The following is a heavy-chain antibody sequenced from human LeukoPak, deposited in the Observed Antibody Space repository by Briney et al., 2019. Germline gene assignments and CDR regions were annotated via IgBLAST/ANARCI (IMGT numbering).Heavy chain of an antibody. CDR3: ARVSNEPQWLVPRRGAFDI. CDR2: MNPNSCNT. J-gene: IGHJ3*02. D-gene: IGHD6-19*01. V-gene: IGHV1-8*01. CDR1: GYTFTSYD. Sequence: ASVKVSCKASGYTFTSYDINWVRQATGQGLEWMGWMNPNSCNTGYAQKFQGRVTMTRNTSISTAYMELSSLRSEDTAVYYCARVSNEPQWLVPRRGAFDIWGQGTMVTVSS.